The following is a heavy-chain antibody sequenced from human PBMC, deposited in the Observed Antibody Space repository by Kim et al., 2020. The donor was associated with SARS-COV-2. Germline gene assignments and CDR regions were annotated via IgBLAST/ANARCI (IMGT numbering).Heavy chain of an antibody. Sequence: ADSVKNRVTSSRDNAKNALCLQRSSLRAEDTAVYYCARRRFTSGWYYFDYWGQGTLVTVSS. J-gene: IGHJ4*02. V-gene: IGHV3-74*01. D-gene: IGHD6-19*01. CDR3: ARRRFTSGWYYFDY.